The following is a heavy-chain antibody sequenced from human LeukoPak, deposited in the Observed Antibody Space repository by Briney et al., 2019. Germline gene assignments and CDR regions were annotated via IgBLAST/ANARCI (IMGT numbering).Heavy chain of an antibody. J-gene: IGHJ4*02. CDR3: AKDSYDRRGSRYDY. V-gene: IGHV3-30*18. CDR1: GFTFSRHG. Sequence: GGSLRLSCAPSGFTFSRHGMHWVRQAPGKGLEWVAIISNDGSRKYYAHSVEGRFTISRDNSKNTLYLQMDSLRAEDTAIYYCAKDSYDRRGSRYDYWGQGTLVTVSS. D-gene: IGHD3-22*01. CDR2: ISNDGSRK.